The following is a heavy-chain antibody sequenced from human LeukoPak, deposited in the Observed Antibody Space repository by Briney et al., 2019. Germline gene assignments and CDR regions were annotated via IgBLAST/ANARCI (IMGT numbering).Heavy chain of an antibody. CDR1: GYTFTSYG. Sequence: GASVKVSCKASGYTFTSYGISWARQAPGQGLEWMGWISAYNGNTNYAQKLQGRVTMTTDTSTSTAYMELRSLRSDDTAVYYCGRDPEGIAVAGQVSYFDYWGQGTLVTVSS. D-gene: IGHD6-19*01. CDR2: ISAYNGNT. V-gene: IGHV1-18*01. CDR3: GRDPEGIAVAGQVSYFDY. J-gene: IGHJ4*02.